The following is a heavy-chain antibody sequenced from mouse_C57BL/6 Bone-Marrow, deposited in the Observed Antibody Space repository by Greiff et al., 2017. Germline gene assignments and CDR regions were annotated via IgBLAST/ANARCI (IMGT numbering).Heavy chain of an antibody. CDR3: ASFSICDGYLGFAY. Sequence: QVQLKQPGAELVMPGASVKLSCKASGYTFTSYWMHWVKQRPGQGLEWIGEIDPSDSYTNYNQKFKGKSTLTVDKSSSTAYMQLSSLTSEDSAVYYCASFSICDGYLGFAYWGQGTLVTVSA. CDR2: IDPSDSYT. CDR1: GYTFTSYW. J-gene: IGHJ3*01. V-gene: IGHV1-69*01. D-gene: IGHD2-3*01.